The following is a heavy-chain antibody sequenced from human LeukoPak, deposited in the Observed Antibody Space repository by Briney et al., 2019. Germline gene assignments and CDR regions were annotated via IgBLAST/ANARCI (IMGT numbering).Heavy chain of an antibody. CDR2: INPSGGST. Sequence: ASVKVSCKASGYTFTSYYMHWVRQAPGQGLEWMGIINPSGGSTSYAQKFQGRVTMTRDTSTSTVYMELSSLRSEDTAVYYCARAIIAAATARRYYYYYYMDVWGKGTTVTVSS. J-gene: IGHJ6*03. D-gene: IGHD6-13*01. CDR1: GYTFTSYY. V-gene: IGHV1-46*01. CDR3: ARAIIAAATARRYYYYYYMDV.